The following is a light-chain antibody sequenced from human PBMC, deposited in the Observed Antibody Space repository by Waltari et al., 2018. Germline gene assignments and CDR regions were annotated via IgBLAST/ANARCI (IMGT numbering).Light chain of an antibody. CDR2: AVR. J-gene: IGLJ2*01. CDR1: SGDVGAYNY. Sequence: QSALTQPASVSGSPGPSITISCTGTSGDVGAYNYVSWYQQHPGKAPKLMIFAVRTPPAGVSNRFSGSKSGKTASLAISGLQAEDEADYYCSSYISSSTRELFGGGTSLTVL. CDR3: SSYISSSTREL. V-gene: IGLV2-14*03.